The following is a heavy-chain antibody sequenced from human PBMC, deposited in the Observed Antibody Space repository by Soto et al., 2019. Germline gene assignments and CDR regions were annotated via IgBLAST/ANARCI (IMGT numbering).Heavy chain of an antibody. J-gene: IGHJ4*02. D-gene: IGHD3-3*02. Sequence: EVQLVESRGGLVQPGGSLRLSCAASGFTFSDYWLSWVRQSPVKGLEWVANMSPDGRKRYYLDSLKGRFTISRDNAKNSLYLQMNRLSAEDTAVYFCSRDPLAFHIGGHWGQGTLVTVSS. CDR3: SRDPLAFHIGGH. V-gene: IGHV3-7*01. CDR2: MSPDGRKR. CDR1: GFTFSDYW.